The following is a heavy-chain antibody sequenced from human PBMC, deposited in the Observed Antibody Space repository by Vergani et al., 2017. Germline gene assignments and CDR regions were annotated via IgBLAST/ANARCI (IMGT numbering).Heavy chain of an antibody. Sequence: EVQLLESGGDLVQPGGSLRLSCAASGFTFIMHAMSWVRQAPGKGLEWVSTLSASDRRTHYADSVKGRFTISRDNSKNTLFLHMNSLRAEDTALYYCARPKYYDSSGYYEFDYWGQGTLVTVSS. CDR2: LSASDRRT. CDR1: GFTFIMHA. J-gene: IGHJ4*02. D-gene: IGHD3-22*01. CDR3: ARPKYYDSSGYYEFDY. V-gene: IGHV3-23*01.